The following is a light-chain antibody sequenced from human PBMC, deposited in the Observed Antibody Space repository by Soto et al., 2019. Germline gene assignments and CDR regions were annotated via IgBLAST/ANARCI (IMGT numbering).Light chain of an antibody. CDR3: QQCVIWPLLT. CDR1: QSVGSS. J-gene: IGKJ4*01. Sequence: ETVLPQSPATLSLSPGETATLSGRASQSVGSSLAWYQQKPGQAPRLLIYDASARATGIPARFSGSGSGTDFTLTISSLEPEDFAVYYCQQCVIWPLLTVGGGNKVDIK. CDR2: DAS. V-gene: IGKV3-11*01.